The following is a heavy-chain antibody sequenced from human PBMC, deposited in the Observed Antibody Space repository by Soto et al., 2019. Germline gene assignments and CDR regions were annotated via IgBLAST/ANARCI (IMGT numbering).Heavy chain of an antibody. Sequence: PGGSLRLSCAASGFTFDDYAMHWVRQAPGKGLGWVSGISWNSGSIGYADSVKGRFTISRDNAKNSLYLQMNSLRAEDTALYYCAKDASSDYYDSSGTDYWGQGTLLTVSS. CDR1: GFTFDDYA. CDR2: ISWNSGSI. D-gene: IGHD3-22*01. CDR3: AKDASSDYYDSSGTDY. V-gene: IGHV3-9*01. J-gene: IGHJ4*02.